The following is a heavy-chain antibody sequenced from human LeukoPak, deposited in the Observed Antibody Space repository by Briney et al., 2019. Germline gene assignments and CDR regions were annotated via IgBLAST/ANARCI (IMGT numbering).Heavy chain of an antibody. J-gene: IGHJ4*02. D-gene: IGHD3-10*01. Sequence: GGTLRLSCAASGFTFSSYGMSWVRQAPGKGLEWVSAISGSGGSTYYADSVKGRFTISRDNSKNTLYLQMNSLRAEDTAVYYCAKAARVSVYYYGSGSYIHYWGQGTLVTVSS. CDR1: GFTFSSYG. CDR2: ISGSGGST. V-gene: IGHV3-23*01. CDR3: AKAARVSVYYYGSGSYIHY.